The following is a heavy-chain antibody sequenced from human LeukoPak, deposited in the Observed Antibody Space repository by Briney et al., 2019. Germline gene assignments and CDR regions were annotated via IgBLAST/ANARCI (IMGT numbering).Heavy chain of an antibody. V-gene: IGHV4-59*08. D-gene: IGHD6-13*01. J-gene: IGHJ5*02. Sequence: PSETLSLTCTVSGGSISSYYWSWIRQPPGKGLEWIGYIYYSGSTNYNPSLKSRVTISVDTSKNQFSLKLSSVTAADTAVYYCARSEAAAGRSVPKYNWFDPWGQGTLVTVSS. CDR3: ARSEAAAGRSVPKYNWFDP. CDR1: GGSISSYY. CDR2: IYYSGST.